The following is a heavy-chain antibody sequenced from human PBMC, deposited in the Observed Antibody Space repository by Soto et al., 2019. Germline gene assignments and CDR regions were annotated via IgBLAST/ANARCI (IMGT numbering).Heavy chain of an antibody. J-gene: IGHJ4*02. CDR1: GFTFSKYA. D-gene: IGHD3-22*01. CDR3: AKVIYSDSSGCFDH. V-gene: IGHV3-23*01. Sequence: GGSLRLSCTASGFTFSKYAMSWVRQAPGKWLEWVSAIGNSGHNTYYADSVKGRFTISRDNSKNTLDLQMKSLRAEDTAVYFCAKVIYSDSSGCFDHWXQGTLVTVSS. CDR2: IGNSGHNT.